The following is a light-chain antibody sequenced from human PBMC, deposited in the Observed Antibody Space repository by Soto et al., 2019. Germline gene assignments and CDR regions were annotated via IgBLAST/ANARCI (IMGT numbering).Light chain of an antibody. Sequence: QSVLTQPASVSGSPGQSITISCTGTISDIGGYTYVSWYQQHPGKAPKVIIYDVRDRPSGVSNRFSGSKSGSTAYLTISGLQAEDEADYYCCSYTSRYTYVFGTGTKVTV. CDR1: ISDIGGYTY. V-gene: IGLV2-14*01. CDR2: DVR. J-gene: IGLJ1*01. CDR3: CSYTSRYTYV.